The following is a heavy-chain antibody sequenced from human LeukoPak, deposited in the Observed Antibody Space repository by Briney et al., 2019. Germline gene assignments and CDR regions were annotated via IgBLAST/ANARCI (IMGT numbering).Heavy chain of an antibody. D-gene: IGHD6-19*01. CDR2: ISYDGSNK. CDR3: AKDRVAGRGDY. J-gene: IGHJ4*02. Sequence: PGRSLRLSCAASGFTFSSYGMHWVRQAPGKGLEWVAVISYDGSNKYYADSVKGRFTISRDNSKNTLYLQMNSLRAEDTAVYYCAKDRVAGRGDYWGQGTLVTVPS. CDR1: GFTFSSYG. V-gene: IGHV3-30*18.